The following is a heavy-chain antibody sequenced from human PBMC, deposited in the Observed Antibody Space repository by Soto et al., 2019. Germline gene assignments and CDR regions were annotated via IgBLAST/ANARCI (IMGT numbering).Heavy chain of an antibody. Sequence: QVQLVQSGPEVRKPGASVKVSCRTSGYRFSGYGIHWARLGRGQGLEWMCWISGSTGATQYPQRFQGRITMTTESSTGTGYMELRSLGVDDTAIYFCARSPLASRPSGFDPWGPGTLVTVSA. D-gene: IGHD6-6*01. CDR2: ISGSTGAT. CDR3: ARSPLASRPSGFDP. V-gene: IGHV1-18*04. CDR1: GYRFSGYG. J-gene: IGHJ5*02.